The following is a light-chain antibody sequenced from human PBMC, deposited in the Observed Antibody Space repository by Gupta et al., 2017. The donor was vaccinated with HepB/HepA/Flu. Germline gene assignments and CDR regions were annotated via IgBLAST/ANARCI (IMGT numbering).Light chain of an antibody. J-gene: IGKJ4*01. CDR2: AAF. Sequence: DLQMTQSPSSLSASVGDRVTITCRASQSIRSFLNWYQQKPGRAPKLLMYAAFTLHSGVPSRFSGSASGTDFTLTINSLQPEDFATYYCQQTYRTPPTFGGGTXVEIE. CDR1: QSIRSF. V-gene: IGKV1-39*01. CDR3: QQTYRTPPT.